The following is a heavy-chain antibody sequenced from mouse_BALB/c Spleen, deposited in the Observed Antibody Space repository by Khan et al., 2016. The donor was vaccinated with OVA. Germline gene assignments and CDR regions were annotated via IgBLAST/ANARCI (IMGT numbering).Heavy chain of an antibody. D-gene: IGHD3-3*01. CDR3: ARGRAY. J-gene: IGHJ3*01. Sequence: EVQLQESGPGLVKPSQSLSLTCTVTGYSITSDYAWNWIRQFPGNKLEWMGYISYSGSTSYTPSLKRRIPITRDTSKNQFFLQLNSVTTEDTATYYCARGRAYWGQGTLVTVSA. CDR1: GYSITSDYA. CDR2: ISYSGST. V-gene: IGHV3-2*02.